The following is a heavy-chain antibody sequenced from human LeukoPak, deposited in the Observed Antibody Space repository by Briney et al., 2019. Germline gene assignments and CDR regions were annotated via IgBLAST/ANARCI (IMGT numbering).Heavy chain of an antibody. Sequence: SGPTLMNPTETLTLTCTVSGFSRSNARMGVSWIRQPPGKALEWLAHIFSNDEKFYSTSLKATITISKRANKSQVVLTMTNMHSMDTATYSCARTRALLVVVQAARRTPKYYYYGMDVWGQGTTVTVSS. J-gene: IGHJ6*02. D-gene: IGHD2-2*01. CDR2: IFSNDEK. V-gene: IGHV2-26*01. CDR1: GFSRSNARMG. CDR3: ARTRALLVVVQAARRTPKYYYYGMDV.